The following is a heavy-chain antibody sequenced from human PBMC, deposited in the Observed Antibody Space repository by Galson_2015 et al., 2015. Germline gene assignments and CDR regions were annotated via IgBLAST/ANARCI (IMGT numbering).Heavy chain of an antibody. J-gene: IGHJ6*02. CDR2: IHYSGSP. D-gene: IGHD6-6*01. V-gene: IGHV4-39*01. CDR3: ARLGRSSYGMDV. CDR1: GGSINTNTYY. Sequence: ETLSLTCTVSGGSINTNTYYWGWVRQPPGKGLEWIGSIHYSGSPYYYPSLKSRVTISVDTSKNQFSLNLRSVTAAGTAMYYCARLGRSSYGMDVWGQGTTVTVSS.